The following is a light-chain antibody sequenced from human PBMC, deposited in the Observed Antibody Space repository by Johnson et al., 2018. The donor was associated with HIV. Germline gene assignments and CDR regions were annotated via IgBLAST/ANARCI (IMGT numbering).Light chain of an antibody. J-gene: IGLJ1*01. Sequence: SVLTQPPSVSAAPGQRVTISCSGASSTFGNNYVSWYQQLPGTAPKLVMHENNKRPSGIPDRFSGSKSGTSATLGITGLQTGDEADYYCGTWNSSLSVLYVFGTGTTVTVL. CDR3: GTWNSSLSVLYV. CDR1: SSTFGNNY. CDR2: ENN. V-gene: IGLV1-51*02.